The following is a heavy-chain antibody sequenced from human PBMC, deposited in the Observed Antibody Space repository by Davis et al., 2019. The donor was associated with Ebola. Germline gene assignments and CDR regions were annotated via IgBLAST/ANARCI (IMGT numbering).Heavy chain of an antibody. CDR2: ISTGNGNA. CDR1: GYTFTNHA. CDR3: ARLGTSADYYAMDV. J-gene: IGHJ6*02. Sequence: AASVKVSCKASGYTFTNHAMHWVRQAPGQRLEWMGWISTGNGNARYSQKFQGRVTITRDTSATTAYMEWSSLRSEDPAVYYCARLGTSADYYAMDVWGQGTTVTVSS. V-gene: IGHV1-3*04.